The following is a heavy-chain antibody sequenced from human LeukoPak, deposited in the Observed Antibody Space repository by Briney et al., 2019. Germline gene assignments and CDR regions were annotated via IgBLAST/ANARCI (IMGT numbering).Heavy chain of an antibody. CDR3: ALRYCSGGSCYSGAWFDP. D-gene: IGHD2-15*01. CDR1: GGTFSSYA. CDR2: IIPIFGIA. J-gene: IGHJ5*02. V-gene: IGHV1-69*04. Sequence: ASVKVSCKASGGTFSSYAISWVRQAPGQGLEWMGRIIPIFGIANHAQKFQGRVTITADKSTSTAYMELSSLRSEDTAVYYCALRYCSGGSCYSGAWFDPWGQGTLVTVSS.